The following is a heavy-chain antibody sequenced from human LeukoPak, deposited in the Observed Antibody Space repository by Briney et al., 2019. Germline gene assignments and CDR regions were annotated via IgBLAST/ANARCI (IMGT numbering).Heavy chain of an antibody. CDR3: ARARSGLDY. D-gene: IGHD2-15*01. CDR2: IYYSGST. CDR1: AGSISSTSYY. V-gene: IGHV4-39*01. Sequence: SETLSLTCTVSAGSISSTSYYWGWIRQPPGKGLEWIGSIYYSGSTYYNPSLKSRVTISEDTSKNQFSLKLSSVTAADTAVYYRARARSGLDYWGQGTLVTVSS. J-gene: IGHJ4*02.